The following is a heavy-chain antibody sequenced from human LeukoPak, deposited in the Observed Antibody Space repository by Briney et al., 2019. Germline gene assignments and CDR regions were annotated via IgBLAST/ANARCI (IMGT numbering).Heavy chain of an antibody. CDR3: ARDPPPYYYYYMDV. CDR2: ISSSGSTI. J-gene: IGHJ6*03. CDR1: GFTFSDYY. V-gene: IGHV3-11*01. Sequence: PGGSLRLSCAASGFTFSDYYMSWIRQAPGKGLGWVSYISSSGSTIYYADSVKGRFTISRDNAKNSLYLQMNSLRAEDTAVYYCARDPPPYYYYYMDVWGKGTTVTVSS.